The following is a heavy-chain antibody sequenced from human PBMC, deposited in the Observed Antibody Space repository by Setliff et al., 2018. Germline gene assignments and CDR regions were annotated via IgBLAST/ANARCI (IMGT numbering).Heavy chain of an antibody. J-gene: IGHJ4*02. V-gene: IGHV3-7*01. CDR1: GFTLRSYW. Sequence: GGSLRLSCAASGFTLRSYWMSWVRQAPGKGLEWVANIREDGSETYYGGSVKGRFTISRDNAKNSLYLQMNSLRVEDTAMYFCARDRGGGLYDYWGRGTLVTVSS. CDR3: ARDRGGGLYDY. CDR2: IREDGSET. D-gene: IGHD3-16*01.